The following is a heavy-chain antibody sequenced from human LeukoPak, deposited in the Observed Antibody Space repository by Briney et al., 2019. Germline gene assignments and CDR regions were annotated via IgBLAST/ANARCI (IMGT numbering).Heavy chain of an antibody. J-gene: IGHJ3*02. D-gene: IGHD3-22*01. Sequence: SETLSLTCTVSGGSIISSSYYWGWIRQPPGKGLEWLGSISYSGRTYYNPSLKSRVTISVDTSKNQFSLKLSSVTAADTAVYYCASDYYDSSDYYTAFDIWGQGTMVTVSS. V-gene: IGHV4-39*07. CDR2: ISYSGRT. CDR1: GGSIISSSYY. CDR3: ASDYYDSSDYYTAFDI.